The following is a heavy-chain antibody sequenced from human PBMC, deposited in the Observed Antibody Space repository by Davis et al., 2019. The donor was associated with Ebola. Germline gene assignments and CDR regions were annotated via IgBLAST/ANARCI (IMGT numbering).Heavy chain of an antibody. D-gene: IGHD6-19*01. CDR3: ARAVAGLYYFDY. J-gene: IGHJ4*02. CDR2: INPNSGGT. CDR1: GYTFTGYY. Sequence: AASVKVSCKASGYTFTGYYIHWVRQAPGQGLEWMGRINPNSGGTNYAQKFRGRVTMTRDTSISTAYMELSSLRSEDTAVYYCARAVAGLYYFDYWGQGTLVTVSS. V-gene: IGHV1-2*06.